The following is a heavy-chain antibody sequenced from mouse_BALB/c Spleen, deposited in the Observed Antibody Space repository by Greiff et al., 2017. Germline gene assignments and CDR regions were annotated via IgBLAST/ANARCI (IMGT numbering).Heavy chain of an antibody. CDR2: ISSGGGST. D-gene: IGHD2-2*01. V-gene: IGHV5-12-1*01. CDR3: ARSYSGYDWFAY. J-gene: IGHJ3*01. Sequence: EVQGVESGGGLVKPGGSLKLSCAASGFAFSSYDMSWVRQTPEKRLEWVAYISSGGGSTYYPDTVKGRFTISRDNAKNTLYLQMSSLKSEDTAMYYCARSYSGYDWFAYWGQGTLVTVSA. CDR1: GFAFSSYD.